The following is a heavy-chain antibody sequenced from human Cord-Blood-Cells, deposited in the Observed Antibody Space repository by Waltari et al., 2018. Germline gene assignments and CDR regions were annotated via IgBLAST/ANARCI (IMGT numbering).Heavy chain of an antibody. CDR3: ARVRYYYFDY. J-gene: IGHJ4*02. CDR2: IYSGGRT. Sequence: EVQLVESGGGLVQPGGSLRLSCAASGFTVSSNYMSWVRQAAGKGLAWVSVIYSGGRTYYADSVKGRFTNSRDNSKNALYLQRNSLRAEDTAVYYCARVRYYYFDYWGQGTLVTGSS. V-gene: IGHV3-66*01. D-gene: IGHD1-1*01. CDR1: GFTVSSNY.